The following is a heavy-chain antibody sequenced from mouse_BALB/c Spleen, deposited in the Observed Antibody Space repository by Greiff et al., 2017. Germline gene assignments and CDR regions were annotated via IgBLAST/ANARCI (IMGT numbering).Heavy chain of an antibody. CDR3: ARSPMITTAWFAY. D-gene: IGHD2-4*01. CDR1: GYSITSDYA. CDR2: ISYSGST. Sequence: ESGPGLVKPSQSLSLTCTVTGYSITSDYAWNWIRQFPGNKLEWMGYISYSGSTSYNPSLKSRISITRDTSKNQFFLQLNSVTTEDTATYYCARSPMITTAWFAYWGQGTLVTVSA. V-gene: IGHV3-2*02. J-gene: IGHJ3*01.